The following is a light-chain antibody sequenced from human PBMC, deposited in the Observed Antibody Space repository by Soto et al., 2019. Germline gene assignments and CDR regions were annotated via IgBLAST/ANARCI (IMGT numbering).Light chain of an antibody. CDR2: EVS. CDR3: CSYTSSTTYE. CDR1: SSDVGGYDH. V-gene: IGLV2-14*01. J-gene: IGLJ1*01. Sequence: QSALTQPASVSGSPGQSITISCSGTSSDVGGYDHVSWFQQHPGKAPKLLIYEVSNRPSGVSLRFSGSKSGNTASLTISGLQADDEADYYCCSYTSSTTYEFGTGTKLTVL.